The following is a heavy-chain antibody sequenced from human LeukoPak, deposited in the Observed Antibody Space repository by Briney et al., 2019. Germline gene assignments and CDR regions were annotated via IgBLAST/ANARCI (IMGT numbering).Heavy chain of an antibody. CDR3: ARDIQYYYGSGSIPMDV. Sequence: PSETLSLTCTVSGGSISSTDDYWGWIRQPPGKGPEWIGSIYYSGSTYYNPSLKSRVTISVDTSKNQFSLKLSSVTAADTAVYYCARDIQYYYGSGSIPMDVWGKGTTVTVSS. CDR2: IYYSGST. CDR1: GGSISSTDDY. V-gene: IGHV4-39*07. D-gene: IGHD3-10*01. J-gene: IGHJ6*04.